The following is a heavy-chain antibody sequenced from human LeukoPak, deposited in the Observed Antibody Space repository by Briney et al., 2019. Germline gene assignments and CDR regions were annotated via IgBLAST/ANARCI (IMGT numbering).Heavy chain of an antibody. Sequence: PSETLSLTCTVSGGSISSGSYYWSWIRQPAGKGLEWIGRIYTSGSTNYNPSLKSRVTISVDTSKNQFSLKLSSETAADTAVYYCAREGRYFDWFLWGQGTLVTVSS. J-gene: IGHJ4*02. V-gene: IGHV4-61*02. CDR3: AREGRYFDWFL. CDR1: GGSISSGSYY. CDR2: IYTSGST. D-gene: IGHD3-9*01.